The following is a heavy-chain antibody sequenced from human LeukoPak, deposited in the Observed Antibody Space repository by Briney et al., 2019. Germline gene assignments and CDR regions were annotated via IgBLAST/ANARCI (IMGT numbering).Heavy chain of an antibody. CDR1: GFTFGSFI. V-gene: IGHV3-48*02. CDR3: ARLRNDVQGLSVSGADY. D-gene: IGHD6-19*01. Sequence: GGSLRLSYAASGFTFGSFIMNWVRQAPGKGLEWVSYISSSASSIYYADSVKGRFTISRDKAKNSLYLQMNSLRDEDTAVYYCARLRNDVQGLSVSGADYWGQGTLVTVSS. CDR2: ISSSASSI. J-gene: IGHJ4*02.